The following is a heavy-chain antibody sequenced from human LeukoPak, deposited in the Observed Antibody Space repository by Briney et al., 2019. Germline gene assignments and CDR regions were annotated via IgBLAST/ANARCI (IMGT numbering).Heavy chain of an antibody. J-gene: IGHJ4*01. V-gene: IGHV3-7*01. CDR2: IRQDGNEK. CDR1: GFTFTDYW. Sequence: GGSLRLSCAVSGFTFTDYWMNWVRQAPGKGLEWVASIRQDGNEKSYMDAVKGRFTISRDNTRDSPYLQMSSLRVEDTAVYYCARDGTAPGLYFDLWGQGTLVTVSS. CDR3: ARDGTAPGLYFDL. D-gene: IGHD6-13*01.